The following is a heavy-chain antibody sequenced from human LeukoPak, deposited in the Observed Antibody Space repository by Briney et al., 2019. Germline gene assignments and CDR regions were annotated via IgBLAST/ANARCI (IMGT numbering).Heavy chain of an antibody. D-gene: IGHD2-21*02. CDR3: AKEYDCYGDCYTSLDF. V-gene: IGHV3-43*01. CDR2: IDWQGAIT. Sequence: GGTLRLSCAASGFTFNRFTLNWGRQAPGKEVEGVSLIDWQGAITSYSDSVKGRFTISRDNRKQSLFLLMSSLRSEAPALYYCAKEYDCYGDCYTSLDFWGQGTLVTVSS. CDR1: GFTFNRFT. J-gene: IGHJ4*02.